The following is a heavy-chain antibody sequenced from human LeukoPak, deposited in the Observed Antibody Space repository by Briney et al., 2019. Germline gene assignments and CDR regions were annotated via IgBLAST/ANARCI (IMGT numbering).Heavy chain of an antibody. CDR3: ARDPHGDYYFDY. CDR2: INAGNGNT. CDR1: GYTFTSYA. D-gene: IGHD4-17*01. J-gene: IGHJ4*02. V-gene: IGHV1-3*01. Sequence: APVKVSCKASGYTFTSYAMHWVRQAPGQRLEWMGWINAGNGNTKYSQKFQGRVTITRDTSASTAYMELSSLRSEDTAVYYCARDPHGDYYFDYWGQGTLVTVSS.